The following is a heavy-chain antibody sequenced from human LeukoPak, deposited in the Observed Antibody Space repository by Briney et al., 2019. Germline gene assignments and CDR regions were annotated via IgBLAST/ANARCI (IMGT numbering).Heavy chain of an antibody. CDR3: ARGGKNYFGF. CDR2: ISAYDGET. J-gene: IGHJ4*02. Sequence: ASVKVSCKASGYSFTSYGISWVREAPGRGLEWVGYISAYDGETRYAQKSQGRVTLTTDTSTGTVYMEMRRLRSDDTAVYYCARGGKNYFGFWGQGTLVPVSS. D-gene: IGHD1-26*01. CDR1: GYSFTSYG. V-gene: IGHV1-18*01.